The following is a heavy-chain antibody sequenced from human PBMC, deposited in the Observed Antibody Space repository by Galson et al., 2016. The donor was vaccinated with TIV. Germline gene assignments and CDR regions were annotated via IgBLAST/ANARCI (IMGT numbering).Heavy chain of an antibody. CDR3: ARHQPGYSSRFYPPRGGMDV. D-gene: IGHD6-13*01. CDR2: INPNSGGT. CDR1: GYTFTDYY. Sequence: SVKVSCKASGYTFTDYYMHWVRQAPGQGLEWMGWINPNSGGTNYAQKFQGRVTMTRDTSISTAYMELSRLRSDDTAVYYCARHQPGYSSRFYPPRGGMDVWGQGTAVTVSS. J-gene: IGHJ6*02. V-gene: IGHV1-2*02.